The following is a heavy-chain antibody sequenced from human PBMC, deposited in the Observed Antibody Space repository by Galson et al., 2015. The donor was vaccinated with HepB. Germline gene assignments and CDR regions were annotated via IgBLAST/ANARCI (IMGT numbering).Heavy chain of an antibody. D-gene: IGHD2-8*01. J-gene: IGHJ1*01. V-gene: IGHV3-15*01. CDR1: GFSFRYAW. CDR3: TTSRSLVVLFHD. CDR2: IRNQADGATT. Sequence: SLRLSCAAYGFSFRYAWMSWVRQFPGKGLEWVGSIRNQADGATTDYGVLVKGRFTISRDDSKSMLYLEMNRLKTEDTAVYYCTTSRSLVVLFHDWGQGTLVSVSS.